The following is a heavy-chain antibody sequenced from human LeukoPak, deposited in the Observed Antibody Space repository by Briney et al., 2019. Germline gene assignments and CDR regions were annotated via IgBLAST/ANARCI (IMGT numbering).Heavy chain of an antibody. J-gene: IGHJ3*02. CDR1: GFVFSTYG. CDR3: ARDDDYDDHNTFDM. D-gene: IGHD4-17*01. Sequence: GGSLRLSCAASGFVFSTYGMHWVRPAPGKGLGWVAVIWSHGNTKKYADSVTGRFTISRDNSKNTLYLEMNTLRAEDTAVYYCARDDDYDDHNTFDMWGHGTMVTVSS. V-gene: IGHV3-33*01. CDR2: IWSHGNTK.